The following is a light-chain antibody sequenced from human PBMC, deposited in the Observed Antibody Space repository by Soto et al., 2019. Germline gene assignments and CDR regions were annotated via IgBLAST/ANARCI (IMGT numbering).Light chain of an antibody. V-gene: IGKV1-17*01. Sequence: DIDMTQSPSSLSASVGDGVTITCRAGRDVVNYLDWYQQKPVKAPRLLIYAASSLQRGVPSLFSGSGSGTEFTLTISSLQPDDFATYYCQQYNSYVTCTFGQGTKVDIK. CDR1: RDVVNY. CDR2: AAS. J-gene: IGKJ1*01. CDR3: QQYNSYVTCT.